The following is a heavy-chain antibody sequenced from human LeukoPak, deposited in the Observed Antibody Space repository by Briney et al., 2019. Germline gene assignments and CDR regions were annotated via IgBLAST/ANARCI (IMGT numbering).Heavy chain of an antibody. V-gene: IGHV1-69*04. CDR3: ARDYYHSSAPTGAFDI. J-gene: IGHJ3*02. CDR1: GGTFTSYA. D-gene: IGHD3-22*01. Sequence: SVKVSCKASGGTFTSYAYSWVRQAPGQGLEWMGRIIPILGLPNYAQNFQGRVTITADKSTSTAYMELSSLRSEDTAMYYCARDYYHSSAPTGAFDIWGQGTLVTVSS. CDR2: IIPILGLP.